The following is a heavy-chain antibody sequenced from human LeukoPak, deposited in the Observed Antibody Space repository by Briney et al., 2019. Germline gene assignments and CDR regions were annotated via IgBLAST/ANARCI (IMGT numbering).Heavy chain of an antibody. V-gene: IGHV1-8*02. CDR2: MNPNNGNT. CDR3: ARGPRNWGFDDY. Sequence: ASVKVSCKASGGTFSSYAISWVRQAPGQGLEWMGWMNPNNGNTGYAQKFQGRVTMTRNTSISTAYMELSSLRSEDTAVYYCARGPRNWGFDDYWGQGTPVTVSS. J-gene: IGHJ4*02. CDR1: GGTFSSYA. D-gene: IGHD7-27*01.